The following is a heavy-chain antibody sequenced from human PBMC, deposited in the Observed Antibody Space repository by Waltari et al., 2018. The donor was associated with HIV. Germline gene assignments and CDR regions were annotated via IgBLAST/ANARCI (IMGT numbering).Heavy chain of an antibody. Sequence: QLQLQESGPGLVKPSETLSLTCTVSGGSISSSSYYWGWIRQPPGKGLEWIGSIYYSGSTYYNPSLKSRVTISVDTSKNQFSLKLSSVTAADTAVYYCARRGTGGVGATPGAFDIWGQGTMVTVSS. J-gene: IGHJ3*02. V-gene: IGHV4-39*01. CDR3: ARRGTGGVGATPGAFDI. D-gene: IGHD1-26*01. CDR2: IYYSGST. CDR1: GGSISSSSYY.